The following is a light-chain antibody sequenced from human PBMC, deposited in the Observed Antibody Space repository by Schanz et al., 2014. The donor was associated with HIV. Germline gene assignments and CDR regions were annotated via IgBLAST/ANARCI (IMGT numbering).Light chain of an antibody. J-gene: IGLJ1*01. CDR3: SSYTSSNTLV. V-gene: IGLV2-14*03. Sequence: QSALTQPASVSGSPGQSITISCTGTSSDVGAYNYVSWYQQHPGKAPKLMIYDVNYRPSGVSNRFSGSKSGNTASLTISGLQAEDEADYYCSSYTSSNTLVFGTGTKLTVL. CDR1: SSDVGAYNY. CDR2: DVN.